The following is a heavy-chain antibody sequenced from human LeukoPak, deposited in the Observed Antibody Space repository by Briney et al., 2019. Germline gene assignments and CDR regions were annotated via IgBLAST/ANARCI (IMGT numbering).Heavy chain of an antibody. J-gene: IGHJ4*02. D-gene: IGHD2-15*01. CDR2: IDWKGGST. CDR3: ARSVAASRDY. Sequence: GGSLRLSCAASGFTRDDYGMSWVRQAPGKGLEWVSGIDWKGGSTGYADSVKGRFTISRDNAKNSLYLQMNSLRAEDTALYYCARSVAASRDYWGQGTLVTVSS. CDR1: GFTRDDYG. V-gene: IGHV3-20*04.